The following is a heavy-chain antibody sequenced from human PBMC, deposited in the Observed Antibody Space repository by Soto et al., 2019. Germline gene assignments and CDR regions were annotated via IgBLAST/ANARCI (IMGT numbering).Heavy chain of an antibody. CDR1: GYTFTSYG. V-gene: IGHV1-18*01. CDR3: ARGINYYDSGDDAFDI. Sequence: ASVKVSCKASGYTFTSYGISWVRQAPGQGLEWMGWISAYSGNTNYAQKLQGRVTMTTDTSTSTAYMELRSLRSEDTAVYYCARGINYYDSGDDAFDIWGQGTMVTVSS. J-gene: IGHJ3*02. D-gene: IGHD3-10*01. CDR2: ISAYSGNT.